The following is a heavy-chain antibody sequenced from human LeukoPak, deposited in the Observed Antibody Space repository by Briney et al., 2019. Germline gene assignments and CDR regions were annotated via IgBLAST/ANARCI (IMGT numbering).Heavy chain of an antibody. CDR3: AKDLVATTSYYYYYYMDV. V-gene: IGHV3-30*02. Sequence: GGSLRLSCAASGFTFSSYGMHWVRQAPGKGLEWVAFIRYDGSNKYYADSVKGRFTISRDNSKNTLYLQMNSLRAEDTAVYYCAKDLVATTSYYYYYYMDVWGKGTTVTVSS. CDR1: GFTFSSYG. D-gene: IGHD5-12*01. CDR2: IRYDGSNK. J-gene: IGHJ6*03.